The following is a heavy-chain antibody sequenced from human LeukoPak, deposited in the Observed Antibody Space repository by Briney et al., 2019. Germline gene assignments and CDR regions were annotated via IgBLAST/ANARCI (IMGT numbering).Heavy chain of an antibody. CDR2: ISAYNGNT. CDR1: GYTFTSCG. Sequence: GASVKVSCKASGYTFTSCGISWVRQAPGQGLEWMEWISAYNGNTNYAQKLQGRVTMTTDTSTSTAYMELRSLRSDDTAVYYCARVGLVDIVVVVAATPYYYYYGMDVWGQGTTVTVSS. V-gene: IGHV1-18*01. J-gene: IGHJ6*02. D-gene: IGHD2-15*01. CDR3: ARVGLVDIVVVVAATPYYYYYGMDV.